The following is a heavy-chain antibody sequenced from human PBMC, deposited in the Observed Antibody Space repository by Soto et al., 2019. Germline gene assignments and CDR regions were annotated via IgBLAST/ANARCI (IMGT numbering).Heavy chain of an antibody. CDR2: IIPIFGAA. Sequence: QVQLVQSGAEVRKPGSSVKVSCKASGGTFNKYTISWVRQAPGQGLEWMGGIIPIFGAANYAQKFQGRVTITADESTSTAYMELSSLRSEDTAVYYCTRDVTSDAFEIWGQGTMVTVSS. CDR3: TRDVTSDAFEI. J-gene: IGHJ3*02. CDR1: GGTFNKYT. V-gene: IGHV1-69*12.